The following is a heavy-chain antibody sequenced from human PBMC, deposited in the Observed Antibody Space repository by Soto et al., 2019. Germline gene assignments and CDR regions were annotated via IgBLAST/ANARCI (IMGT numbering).Heavy chain of an antibody. CDR3: AKGHTILDL. V-gene: IGHV3-11*01. CDR1: GFTFSDSY. D-gene: IGHD3-10*01. Sequence: QVQLVDSGGDLVEPGGSLRLSCVASGFTFSDSYMTWIRQAPGQGLEWIAYISNGGSSVNHADSVKGRFTISRDNAKNSLYLQMNSLRAEDTAVYYCAKGHTILDLRGQGTLVIVYS. J-gene: IGHJ5*02. CDR2: ISNGGSSV.